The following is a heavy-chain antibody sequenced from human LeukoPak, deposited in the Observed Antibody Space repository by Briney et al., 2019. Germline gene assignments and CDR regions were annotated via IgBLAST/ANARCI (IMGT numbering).Heavy chain of an antibody. CDR2: IQYDGSNK. D-gene: IGHD5-24*01. J-gene: IGHJ3*02. Sequence: PGGSLRLSCAASGFSFSTYGMQWVRQAPGKGLEWVAFIQYDGSNKYYAESVKGRFTISRDNSKNTLYLQMGSLRAEDMAVYYCARGGISGEMATMYAFDIWGQGTMVTVSS. V-gene: IGHV3-30*02. CDR3: ARGGISGEMATMYAFDI. CDR1: GFSFSTYG.